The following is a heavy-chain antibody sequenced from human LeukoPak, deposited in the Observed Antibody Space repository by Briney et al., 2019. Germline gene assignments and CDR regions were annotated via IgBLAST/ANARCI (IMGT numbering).Heavy chain of an antibody. CDR2: IMPIFGTG. CDR1: GGTFSNYA. Sequence: SVKVSCKASGGTFSNYAISWVRQAPGQGLEWMGGIMPIFGTGKNAQKFQGRVTITADKSTSAAYMELSSLRSEDTAVYYCAREFGERGYGSSLVWYFDYWGQGTLVTVSS. V-gene: IGHV1-69*06. CDR3: AREFGERGYGSSLVWYFDY. D-gene: IGHD6-13*01. J-gene: IGHJ4*02.